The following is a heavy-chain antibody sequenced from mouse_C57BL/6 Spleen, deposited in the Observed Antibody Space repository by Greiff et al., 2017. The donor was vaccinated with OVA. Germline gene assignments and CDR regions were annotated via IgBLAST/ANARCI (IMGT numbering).Heavy chain of an antibody. CDR2: INPNNGGT. V-gene: IGHV1-26*01. CDR1: GYTFTDYY. D-gene: IGHD1-1*01. Sequence: VQLQQSGPELVKPGASVKISCKASGYTFTDYYMNWVKQSHGKSLEWIGDINPNNGGTSYNQKFKGKATLTVDKSSSTAYMELRSLTSEDSAVYYCARSTGYFDDWGQGTTLTVSS. J-gene: IGHJ2*01. CDR3: ARSTGYFDD.